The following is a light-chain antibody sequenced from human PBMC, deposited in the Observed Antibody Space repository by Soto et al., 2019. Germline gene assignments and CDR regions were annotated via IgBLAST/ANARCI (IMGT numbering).Light chain of an antibody. CDR3: QQYGSSPPKT. V-gene: IGKV3-20*01. CDR2: GAA. Sequence: EIVLTQSPGTLSLSPGERATLSCRASQSVTSGYLAWFQQKPGQPPRLLIYGAASRATGVPDRLSGSGSGTDFTLTISRLEPEDFAVYYCQQYGSSPPKTFGQGTKVDIK. CDR1: QSVTSGY. J-gene: IGKJ1*01.